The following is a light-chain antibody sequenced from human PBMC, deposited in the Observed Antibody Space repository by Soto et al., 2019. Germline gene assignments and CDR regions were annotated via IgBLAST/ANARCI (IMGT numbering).Light chain of an antibody. V-gene: IGKV3-20*01. J-gene: IGKJ4*01. CDR3: QRYGTSLPFT. CDR1: QSVSSNY. Sequence: EIVLTQSPGTLSLSAGGRATLSCRASQSVSSNYLAWYQQKPGQAPRLLIYGATSRATGIPDRFSGSGSGTHFTLTISRLEPEDFAVYYCQRYGTSLPFTFGGGTKVEIK. CDR2: GAT.